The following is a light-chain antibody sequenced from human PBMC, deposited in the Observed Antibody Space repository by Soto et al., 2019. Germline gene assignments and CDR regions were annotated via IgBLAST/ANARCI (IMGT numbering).Light chain of an antibody. Sequence: EIVLTQSPGTLSLSPGERAALSCRASQSVTNDYVAWYQQKPGQAPRLLMYDPSSRAAGIPDRFSGSGSGTDFTLTISRLEPEDFAVYYCQQYGNSPWTFGQGTKVEI. V-gene: IGKV3-20*01. CDR3: QQYGNSPWT. CDR2: DPS. CDR1: QSVTNDY. J-gene: IGKJ1*01.